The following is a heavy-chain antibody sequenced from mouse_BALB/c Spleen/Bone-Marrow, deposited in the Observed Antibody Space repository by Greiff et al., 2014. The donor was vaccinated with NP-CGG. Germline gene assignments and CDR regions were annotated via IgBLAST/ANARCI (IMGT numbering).Heavy chain of an antibody. CDR1: GYTFTSYW. D-gene: IGHD2-2*01. CDR2: INPSTGYT. V-gene: IGHV1-7*01. Sequence: VQLQQSGAELAKPGASVKMSCKASGYTFTSYWMHWVKQRPGQGLEWMGYINPSTGYTEYNQKFKDKATLTADKSSSTAYMQLSSLTSEDSTVYYCARSSGYGGFAYWGQGTLVTVSA. J-gene: IGHJ3*01. CDR3: ARSSGYGGFAY.